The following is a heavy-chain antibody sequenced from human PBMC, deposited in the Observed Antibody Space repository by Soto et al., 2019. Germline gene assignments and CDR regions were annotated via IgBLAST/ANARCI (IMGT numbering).Heavy chain of an antibody. D-gene: IGHD3-16*01. J-gene: IGHJ3*02. CDR2: ISYDGNNK. CDR3: ARDYDWAFDI. V-gene: IGHV3-30*03. Sequence: GGSLRLSCAASGFSLSNNGMHWVRQAPGKGLEWVAVISYDGNNKYYADSVKGRFTISRDNSKNTVYLEMNNLRDEDTAVYFCARDYDWAFDIWGQGTMVTVSS. CDR1: GFSLSNNG.